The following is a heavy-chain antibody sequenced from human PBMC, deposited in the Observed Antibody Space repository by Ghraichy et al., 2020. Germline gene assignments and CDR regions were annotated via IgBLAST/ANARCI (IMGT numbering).Heavy chain of an antibody. Sequence: GGSLNISCAASGFTFSSYWMYWVRQAPGKGLVWVSRINSDGISTNYADSVKGRFTISRDNAKSTLYLQMNSLSAEDTAVYYCVRVQRWANENDYWGQGALVTVSS. V-gene: IGHV3-74*01. D-gene: IGHD5-24*01. CDR3: VRVQRWANENDY. CDR1: GFTFSSYW. J-gene: IGHJ4*02. CDR2: INSDGIST.